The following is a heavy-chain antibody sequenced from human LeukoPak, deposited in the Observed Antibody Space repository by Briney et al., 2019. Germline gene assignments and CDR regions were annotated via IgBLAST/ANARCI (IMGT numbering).Heavy chain of an antibody. CDR2: FDPEDGET. CDR1: GYTLTELS. V-gene: IGHV1-24*01. D-gene: IGHD6-13*01. J-gene: IGHJ4*02. Sequence: ASVKVSCKVSGYTLTELSTHWVRQAPGKGLEWVGGFDPEDGETIYAQKFQGRVTMTEDTSTDTAYMELSSLRSEDTAVYYCATVGIAAADTFDYWGQGTLVTVSS. CDR3: ATVGIAAADTFDY.